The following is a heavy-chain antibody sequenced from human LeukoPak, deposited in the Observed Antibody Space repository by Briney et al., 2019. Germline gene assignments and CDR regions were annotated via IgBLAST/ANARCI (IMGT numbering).Heavy chain of an antibody. V-gene: IGHV3-15*01. Sequence: SGGSLRLSCAASGFTFSNAWMSWVRQAPGKGLEWVGRIKSKTDGGTTDYAAPVKGRFTISRDDSKNTLYPQMNSLKTEDTAVYYCTTDRWAGGVDIWGQGTMVTVSS. CDR3: TTDRWAGGVDI. CDR1: GFTFSNAW. CDR2: IKSKTDGGTT. D-gene: IGHD3-16*01. J-gene: IGHJ3*02.